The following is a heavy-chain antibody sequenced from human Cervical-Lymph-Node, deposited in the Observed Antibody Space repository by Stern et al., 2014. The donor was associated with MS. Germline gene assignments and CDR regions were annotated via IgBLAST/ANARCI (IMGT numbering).Heavy chain of an antibody. CDR3: VADLVETDPPADF. CDR1: GIPFT. CDR2: IVVGSGDT. Sequence: QLVQSGPEVKNPGTSVKVSCKTSGIPFTVQWVRQARGQRLEWIGWIVVGSGDTNYEQRFQERVTSTSDFCHTTDDTEVSSLRSEDTAVYYCVADLVETDPPADFWGQGTLVTVSS. D-gene: IGHD1-26*01. J-gene: IGHJ4*02. V-gene: IGHV1-58*01.